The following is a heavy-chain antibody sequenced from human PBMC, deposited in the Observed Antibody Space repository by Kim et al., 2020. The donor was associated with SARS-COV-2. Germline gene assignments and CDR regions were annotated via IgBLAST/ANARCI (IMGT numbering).Heavy chain of an antibody. CDR2: ST. CDR3: ARVDSGWYHY. V-gene: IGHV4-4*06. D-gene: IGHD6-19*01. Sequence: STTYAPALESRPTMCPDTTRNQFSLKLSSVTAADTAVYYCARVDSGWYHYWGQGTLVTVSP. J-gene: IGHJ4*02.